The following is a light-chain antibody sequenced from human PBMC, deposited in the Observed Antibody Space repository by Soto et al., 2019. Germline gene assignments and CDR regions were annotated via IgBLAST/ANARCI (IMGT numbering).Light chain of an antibody. CDR2: AAS. Sequence: EIVLTQSPGTLSLSPGERATLSCRASQSVSSSFLAWYQRRPGQAPRLLIFAASSRATGIPDRFSGSGSGTDFTXTISRLEPEDFALYYCQQYGNTPPTFGQGTKLEIK. CDR3: QQYGNTPPT. CDR1: QSVSSSF. J-gene: IGKJ2*01. V-gene: IGKV3-20*01.